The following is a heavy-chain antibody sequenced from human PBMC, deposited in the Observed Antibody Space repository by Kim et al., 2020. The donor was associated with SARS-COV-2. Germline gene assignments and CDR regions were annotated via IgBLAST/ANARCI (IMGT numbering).Heavy chain of an antibody. V-gene: IGHV4-34*01. J-gene: IGHJ3*02. D-gene: IGHD3-10*01. CDR3: ARWGLLLGGSDYAFDI. CDR1: GGSFSGYY. CDR2: INHSGST. Sequence: SETLSLTCAVYGGSFSGYYWSWIRQPPGKGLEWIGEINHSGSTNYNPSLKSRVTISVDTSKNQFSLKLSSVTAADTAVYYCARWGLLLGGSDYAFDIWGQGTMVTVSS.